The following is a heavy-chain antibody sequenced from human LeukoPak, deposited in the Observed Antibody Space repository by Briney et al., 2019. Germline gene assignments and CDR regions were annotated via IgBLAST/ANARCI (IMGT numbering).Heavy chain of an antibody. V-gene: IGHV3-30*02. D-gene: IGHD5-18*01. CDR3: AKDMVWIQLWLPRQTDAFDI. CDR1: GFTFSSYG. J-gene: IGHJ3*02. Sequence: PGGSLRLSCAASGFTFSSYGMHWVRQAPGKGLEWVAFIRYDGSNKYYADSVKGRFTISRDNSKNTLYLQMNSLRAEDTAVYYCAKDMVWIQLWLPRQTDAFDIWGQGTMVTVSS. CDR2: IRYDGSNK.